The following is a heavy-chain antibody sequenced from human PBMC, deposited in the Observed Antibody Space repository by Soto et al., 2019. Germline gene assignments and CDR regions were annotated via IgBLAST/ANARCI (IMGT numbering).Heavy chain of an antibody. J-gene: IGHJ3*02. Sequence: GGSLRLSCAASGFTFSNYGMHWVRQAPGKGLEWLAVILNDGGDQNYGDSVKGRFTISRDNSKNTLYLQINSLRVEDTAVYYCARDDDRPDNGLDMWGQGTMVTVSS. D-gene: IGHD2-8*01. CDR3: ARDDDRPDNGLDM. V-gene: IGHV3-30*12. CDR2: ILNDGGDQ. CDR1: GFTFSNYG.